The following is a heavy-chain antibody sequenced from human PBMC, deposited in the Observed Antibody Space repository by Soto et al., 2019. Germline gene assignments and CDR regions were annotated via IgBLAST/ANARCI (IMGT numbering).Heavy chain of an antibody. Sequence: QEQLVQSAAEVKKPGASVKVSCMTSGYTFNDYEINWVRQATGQGLEWIGWMNPNSGETGYAQRVQGRVTMTTRSSLSTAYLELSSLTSDATAVYYCARIAMPARPRWYNCFAPCGQGTLVTVAS. V-gene: IGHV1-8*02. CDR1: GYTFNDYE. D-gene: IGHD2-2*01. CDR2: MNPNSGET. J-gene: IGHJ5*02. CDR3: ARIAMPARPRWYNCFAP.